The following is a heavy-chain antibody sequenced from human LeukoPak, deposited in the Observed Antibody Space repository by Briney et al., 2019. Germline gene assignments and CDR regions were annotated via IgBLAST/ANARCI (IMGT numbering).Heavy chain of an antibody. CDR1: GGSFSGYY. Sequence: SETLSLTCAVYGGSFSGYYWSWIRQPPGEGLEWIGEINHSGSTNYNPSLKSRVTISADTSKNQFSLKLSSVTAADTAVYYCARDATHFDYWGQGTLVTVSS. J-gene: IGHJ4*02. CDR2: INHSGST. V-gene: IGHV4-34*01. CDR3: ARDATHFDY.